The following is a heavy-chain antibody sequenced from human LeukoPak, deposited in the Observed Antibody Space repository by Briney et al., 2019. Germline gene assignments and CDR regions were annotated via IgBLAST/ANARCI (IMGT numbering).Heavy chain of an antibody. CDR3: ARGSFSADAPLVLDYFHH. V-gene: IGHV1-2*02. D-gene: IGHD5-18*01. CDR2: INPNSGGT. CDR1: GYTFTGYY. Sequence: GASVKVSCKASGYTFTGYYIHWVRQAPEQGLEWMGWINPNSGGTNYAQKFQGRVTMTRDTSISTAYMELSRLRADDTAVYYCARGSFSADAPLVLDYFHHWGQGTLVTVSS. J-gene: IGHJ1*01.